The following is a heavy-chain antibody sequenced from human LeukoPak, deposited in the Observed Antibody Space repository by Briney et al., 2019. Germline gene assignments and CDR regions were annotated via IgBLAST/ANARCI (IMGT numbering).Heavy chain of an antibody. CDR1: GFTFSNYA. J-gene: IGHJ6*03. Sequence: NPGGSLRLSCAASGFTFSNYAMSWVRQAPGKGLEWVSSISSSSSYIYYADSVKGRFTISRDNAKNSLYLQMNSLRAEDTAVYYCARATMVRRGVYYYYYMDVWGKGTTVTVSS. CDR2: ISSSSSYI. CDR3: ARATMVRRGVYYYYYMDV. V-gene: IGHV3-21*01. D-gene: IGHD3-10*01.